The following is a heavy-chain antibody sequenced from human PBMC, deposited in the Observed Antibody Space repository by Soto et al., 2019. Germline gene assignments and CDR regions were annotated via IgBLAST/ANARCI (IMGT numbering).Heavy chain of an antibody. D-gene: IGHD6-19*01. Sequence: GGSLRLSCAASGFTFSSYSMNWVRQAPGKGLEWVSSISSSSSYIYYADSVKGRFTISRDNAKNSLYLQMNSLRAEDTAVYYCASLSSLGYSSGWQNYYYYYMDVWGKGTTVTVSS. J-gene: IGHJ6*03. CDR2: ISSSSSYI. V-gene: IGHV3-21*01. CDR3: ASLSSLGYSSGWQNYYYYYMDV. CDR1: GFTFSSYS.